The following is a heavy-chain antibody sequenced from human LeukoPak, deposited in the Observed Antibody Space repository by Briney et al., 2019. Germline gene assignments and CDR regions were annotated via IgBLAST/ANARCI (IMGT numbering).Heavy chain of an antibody. D-gene: IGHD4-17*01. CDR3: ERESGSVTSELDFDY. V-gene: IGHV3-20*04. CDR2: IYSNGCST. CDR1: GFTFDGYY. Sequence: GGSLRLSCAASGFTFDGYYMRWVRQAPGKGLEWVSGIYSNGCSTGYADSVKGVFTIARDNDKNSVFLQRHSLRAEDTAVYYCERESGSVTSELDFDYWGQGTLVTVSS. J-gene: IGHJ4*02.